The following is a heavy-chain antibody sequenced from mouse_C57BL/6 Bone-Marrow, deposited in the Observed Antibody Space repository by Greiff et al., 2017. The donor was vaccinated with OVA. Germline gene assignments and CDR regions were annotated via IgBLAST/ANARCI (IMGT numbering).Heavy chain of an antibody. CDR3: ARVDYRGYFDD. Sequence: EVQVVESGGGLVKPGGSLQLSCAASGFTFSSYAMSWVRQTPEKRLEWVATISDGGSYTYYPDNVKGRFTISRDNAKNNLYLQMSHLKSEDTAMYYCARVDYRGYFDDWGQGTTLTVSS. CDR2: ISDGGSYT. J-gene: IGHJ2*01. V-gene: IGHV5-4*01. CDR1: GFTFSSYA. D-gene: IGHD2-13*01.